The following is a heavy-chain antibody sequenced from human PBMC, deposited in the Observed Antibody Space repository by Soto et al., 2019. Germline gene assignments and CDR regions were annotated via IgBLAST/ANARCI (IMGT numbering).Heavy chain of an antibody. D-gene: IGHD2-2*01. CDR3: ATFPSCSSTTCLDY. CDR1: GFSFSKYS. Sequence: GRSLRLSWAASGFSFSKYSMNWVRQTPGKRLEWVPSINDRSTYIYYADSVKGRLTISRDHAINSLYLHMNSLSPQATPVSYCATFPSCSSTTCLDYWRRGTMV. V-gene: IGHV3-21*06. CDR2: INDRSTYI. J-gene: IGHJ4*02.